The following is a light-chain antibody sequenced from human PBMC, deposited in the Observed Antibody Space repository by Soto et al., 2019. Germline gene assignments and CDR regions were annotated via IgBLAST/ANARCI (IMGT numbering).Light chain of an antibody. V-gene: IGKV1-9*01. CDR2: AAS. CDR3: QQLNTYPVT. Sequence: IQLTQSPSSLSASVGDSVTITCRASKGVSRYLSWYQQKPGRAPILLISAASTLQSGVPARFSGSGSGTDFTLCITSLQPEVFATYYCQQLNTYPVTFGGETKVEIK. J-gene: IGKJ4*01. CDR1: KGVSRY.